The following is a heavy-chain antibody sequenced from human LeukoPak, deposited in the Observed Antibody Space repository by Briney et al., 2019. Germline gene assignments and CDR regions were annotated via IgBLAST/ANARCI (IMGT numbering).Heavy chain of an antibody. D-gene: IGHD2-2*01. CDR3: ARDRYCSSTSCYGQRYNWFDP. CDR2: ISYDGSNK. CDR1: GFTFSSYG. J-gene: IGHJ5*02. Sequence: HPGGSLRLSCAASGFTFSSYGMHWVRQAPGKGLEWVAVISYDGSNKYYADSVKGRFTISRDNSKNTLYLQMNSLRAEDTAVYYCARDRYCSSTSCYGQRYNWFDPWGQGTLVTVSS. V-gene: IGHV3-30*03.